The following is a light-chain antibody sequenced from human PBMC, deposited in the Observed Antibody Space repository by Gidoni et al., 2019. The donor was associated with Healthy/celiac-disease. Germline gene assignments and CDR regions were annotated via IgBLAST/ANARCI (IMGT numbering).Light chain of an antibody. CDR3: YSAADNNPWV. J-gene: IGLJ3*02. CDR1: VLAKKY. V-gene: IGLV3-27*01. Sequence: SYELTQPSSVSVSPGQTARLTCSGDVLAKKYARWFQQTPGQAPVLVIYKDSERPSGIPERFSGSSSGTTVTLTISVAQVEDEADYYCYSAADNNPWVFGGGTKLTVL. CDR2: KDS.